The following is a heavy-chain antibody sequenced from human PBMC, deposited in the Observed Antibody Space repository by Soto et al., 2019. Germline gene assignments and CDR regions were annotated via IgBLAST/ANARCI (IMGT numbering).Heavy chain of an antibody. J-gene: IGHJ4*02. CDR2: ISPGGDIR. CDR1: GYIFTNFY. Sequence: GGSLRLSCAASGYIFTNFYMTWIRQAPGKGLELVSYISPGGDIRNYVDSVKGRFTISRDNTNRLVYLHMNSLRAEDTAVYYCTRDPRITDFWGQGTLVTVSS. V-gene: IGHV3-11*01. CDR3: TRDPRITDF. D-gene: IGHD3-16*01.